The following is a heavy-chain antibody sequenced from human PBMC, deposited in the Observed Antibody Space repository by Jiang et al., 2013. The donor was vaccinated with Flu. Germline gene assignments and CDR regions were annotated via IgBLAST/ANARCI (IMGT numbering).Heavy chain of an antibody. Sequence: SVKVSCKASGYTFTSYAMNWVRQAPGQGLEWMGWINTNTGNPTYAQGFTGRFVFSLDTSVSTAYLQIYSLKAEDTAVYYCARRGGRYCSGGSCYSGAFDIWGQGTMVTVSS. CDR2: INTNTGNP. J-gene: IGHJ3*02. CDR1: GYTFTSYA. CDR3: ARRGGRYCSGGSCYSGAFDI. D-gene: IGHD2-15*01. V-gene: IGHV7-4-1*01.